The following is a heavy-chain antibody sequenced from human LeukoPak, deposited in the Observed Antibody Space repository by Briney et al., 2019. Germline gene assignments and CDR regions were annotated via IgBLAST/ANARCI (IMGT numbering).Heavy chain of an antibody. D-gene: IGHD2-2*01. CDR2: ISSGSSYI. V-gene: IGHV3-21*01. Sequence: GGSLRLSCAASGFTFSSYSMNWVRQAPGKGLEWVSSISSGSSYIYYADSVKGRFTISRDNAKNSLYLQMNSLRAEDTAVYYCARDMPLEVAPDAFDIWGQGTMVTVSS. CDR1: GFTFSSYS. J-gene: IGHJ3*02. CDR3: ARDMPLEVAPDAFDI.